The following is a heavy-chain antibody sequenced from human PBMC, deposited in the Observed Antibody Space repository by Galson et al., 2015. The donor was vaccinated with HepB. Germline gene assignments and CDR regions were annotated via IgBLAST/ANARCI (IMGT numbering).Heavy chain of an antibody. CDR1: GGTFSSYA. Sequence: SVKVSCKASGGTFSSYAISWVRQAPGQGLEWMGRIIPILGIANYAQKFQGRVTITADKSTSTAYMELSSLRSEDTAVYYCARAVAGLATPPSGMDVWGQGTTVTVSS. CDR2: IIPILGIA. J-gene: IGHJ6*02. V-gene: IGHV1-69*04. D-gene: IGHD6-19*01. CDR3: ARAVAGLATPPSGMDV.